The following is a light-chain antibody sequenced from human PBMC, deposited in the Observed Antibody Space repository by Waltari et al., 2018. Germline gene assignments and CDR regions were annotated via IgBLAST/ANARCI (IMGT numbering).Light chain of an antibody. CDR3: CSYAGSGTYI. CDR1: TSDAGHYNL. J-gene: IGLJ1*01. CDR2: AVI. V-gene: IGLV2-23*02. Sequence: QSALTQPASVSGTPGQSITISCTGTTSDAGHYNLVSWYQHHPGKAPKLMICAVITRPSGVSDRFSGSKSGNTASLTISGLQAEDEADYYCCSYAGSGTYIVGTGTKVTVL.